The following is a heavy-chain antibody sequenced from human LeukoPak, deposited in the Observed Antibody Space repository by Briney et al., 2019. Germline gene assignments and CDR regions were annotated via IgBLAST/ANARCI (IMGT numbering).Heavy chain of an antibody. Sequence: ASVKVSCKASGYTFSNYAMNWVRQAPGQGLEWMGWINTNTGNPTYAQGFTGRFVFSLDTSVSTAYLQISSLKAEDTAVYYCARDPRRYDFWSGYPYYYMDVWGKGTTVTVSS. CDR1: GYTFSNYA. D-gene: IGHD3-3*01. CDR3: ARDPRRYDFWSGYPYYYMDV. J-gene: IGHJ6*03. CDR2: INTNTGNP. V-gene: IGHV7-4-1*02.